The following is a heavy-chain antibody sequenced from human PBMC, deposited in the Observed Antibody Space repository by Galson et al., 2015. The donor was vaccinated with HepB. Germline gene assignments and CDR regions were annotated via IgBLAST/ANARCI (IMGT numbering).Heavy chain of an antibody. Sequence: TLSLTCTVSGGSISSGDYYWSWIRQPPGKGLEWIGYIYYSGSTYFNPSLKSRVTISVDTSKNQFSLKLSSVTAADTAVYYCARDGSYLIYWYFDLWGRGTLVTVSS. CDR1: GGSISSGDYY. CDR3: ARDGSYLIYWYFDL. J-gene: IGHJ2*01. CDR2: IYYSGST. D-gene: IGHD3-10*01. V-gene: IGHV4-30-4*01.